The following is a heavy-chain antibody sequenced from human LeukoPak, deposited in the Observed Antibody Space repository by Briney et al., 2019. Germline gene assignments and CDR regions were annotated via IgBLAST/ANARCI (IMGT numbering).Heavy chain of an antibody. D-gene: IGHD6-13*01. CDR3: AKLGSAAGFLLFDP. CDR2: ISGSGGST. Sequence: PWGSLRLSCAASGFTFSSYAMSWVRQAPGKGLEWVSAISGSGGSTYYADSVKGRFTISRDNYKNTLYLQMNSLRAEDTAVYYCAKLGSAAGFLLFDPWGQGTLVTVSS. CDR1: GFTFSSYA. J-gene: IGHJ5*02. V-gene: IGHV3-23*01.